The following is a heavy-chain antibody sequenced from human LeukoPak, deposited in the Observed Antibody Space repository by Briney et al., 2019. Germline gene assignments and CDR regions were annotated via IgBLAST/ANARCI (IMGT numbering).Heavy chain of an antibody. CDR2: IIPILGIA. J-gene: IGHJ4*02. V-gene: IGHV1-69*04. CDR3: ARDEGDVVVPAAIASDY. Sequence: ASVKVSCKASGGTFSSYAISWVRQAPGQGLEWMGRIIPILGIANYAQKFQGRVTITADKSTSTAYIELSSLRSEDTAVYYCARDEGDVVVPAAIASDYWGQGTLVTVSS. CDR1: GGTFSSYA. D-gene: IGHD2-2*01.